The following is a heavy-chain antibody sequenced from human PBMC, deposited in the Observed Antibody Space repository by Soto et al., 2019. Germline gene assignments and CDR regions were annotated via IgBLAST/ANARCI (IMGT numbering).Heavy chain of an antibody. D-gene: IGHD3-10*01. J-gene: IGHJ5*01. CDR2: THYSGST. CDR3: ARFASRNGFNYGIGGNNWLDS. Sequence: PSETVSLTCTVYGGSINSADFYWSWIRQPPGKGLEWIGHTHYSGSTYYKPSLQSRVTISVDMSKNQFSLELISVTAADTAVYYCARFASRNGFNYGIGGNNWLDSCDKVPLGTVST. CDR1: GGSINSADFY. V-gene: IGHV4-30-4*01.